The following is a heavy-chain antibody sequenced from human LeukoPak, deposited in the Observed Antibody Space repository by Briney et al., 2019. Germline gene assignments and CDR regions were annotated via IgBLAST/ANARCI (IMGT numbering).Heavy chain of an antibody. V-gene: IGHV3-66*04. Sequence: GGSLRLSCAASGFSVSANYMNWVRQAPGKGLEWVSVHYSGSTTYYADSVKGRFTISRDNSKDTLYLQMNSLRAEDTAVYYCARLPAYYYGMDVWGQGTTVAVSS. CDR3: ARLPAYYYGMDV. J-gene: IGHJ6*02. CDR2: HYSGSTT. CDR1: GFSVSANY.